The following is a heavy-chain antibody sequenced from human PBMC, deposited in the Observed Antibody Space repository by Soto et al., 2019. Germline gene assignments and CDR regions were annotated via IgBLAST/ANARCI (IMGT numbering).Heavy chain of an antibody. D-gene: IGHD2-15*01. CDR3: ARMGLVAGGPNWCDP. Sequence: GGSLRLSCAVSGFTFSNIWTTWVRQTPGKGLEWVAHINEDSSDKYYLDSVEGRFTISRDNAKNLLYLQMNSLRADDTDIYYCARMGLVAGGPNWCDPRGKGTRVTASS. J-gene: IGHJ5*02. CDR1: GFTFSNIW. V-gene: IGHV3-7*03. CDR2: INEDSSDK.